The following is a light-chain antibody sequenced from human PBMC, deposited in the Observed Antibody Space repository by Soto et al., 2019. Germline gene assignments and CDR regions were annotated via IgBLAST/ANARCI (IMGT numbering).Light chain of an antibody. CDR2: NSY. J-gene: IGLJ1*01. CDR1: SSNIGSKT. CDR3: SSWDASLNGYV. V-gene: IGLV1-44*01. Sequence: QSVLTQPPSASGTPGQRGTISCSGGSSNIGSKTVNWYQQLPGTVPKLLIYNSYQRPSGVPDRFSASKSGTSASLAISGLQSEDEADYYCSSWDASLNGYVFGTGTKLTVL.